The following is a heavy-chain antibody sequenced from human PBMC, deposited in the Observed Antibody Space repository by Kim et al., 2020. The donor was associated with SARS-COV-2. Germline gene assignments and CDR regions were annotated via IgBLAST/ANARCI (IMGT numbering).Heavy chain of an antibody. V-gene: IGHV3-30-3*01. J-gene: IGHJ4*02. CDR2: ISFDGSNK. Sequence: GRSLRLSCAASGFTFSNYAMHWVRQAPGKGLEWVTFISFDGSNKDYADSVKGRFTISRDNSKNTLYLQMNSLRAEDTAVYSCATQGRITGTALDYWGQGT. CDR1: GFTFSNYA. D-gene: IGHD1-20*01. CDR3: ATQGRITGTALDY.